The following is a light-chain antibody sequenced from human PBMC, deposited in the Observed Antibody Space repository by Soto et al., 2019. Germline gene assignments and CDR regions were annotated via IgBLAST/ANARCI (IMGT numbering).Light chain of an antibody. Sequence: QSVLTQPPSVSGAPGQRVTISCTGSSSNIGAGYDVHWYQQLPGTALKLLISGNSNRPSGVPDRFSGSKSGTSASLAITGLQAEDEADYYCQSYDSSLSGWVFGGGTKLTVL. CDR2: GNS. CDR1: SSNIGAGYD. CDR3: QSYDSSLSGWV. J-gene: IGLJ3*02. V-gene: IGLV1-40*01.